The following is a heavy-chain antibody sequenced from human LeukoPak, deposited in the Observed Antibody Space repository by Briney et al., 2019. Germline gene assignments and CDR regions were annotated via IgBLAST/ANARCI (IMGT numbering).Heavy chain of an antibody. CDR3: VRAEGAVVVPAAYKGGWFDP. CDR2: IHYSGST. J-gene: IGHJ5*02. V-gene: IGHV4-31*03. Sequence: SETLSLTCTVSGGSISSGGYYWSWIRQHPGKGLEWIGYIHYSGSTYYNPSLKSRVTISVDTSKNQFSLKLSSVTAADTAVYYCVRAEGAVVVPAAYKGGWFDPWGQGTLVTVSS. CDR1: GGSISSGGYY. D-gene: IGHD2-2*01.